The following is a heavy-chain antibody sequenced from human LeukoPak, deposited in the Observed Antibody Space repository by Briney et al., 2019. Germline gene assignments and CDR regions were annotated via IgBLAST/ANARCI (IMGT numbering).Heavy chain of an antibody. D-gene: IGHD5-24*01. V-gene: IGHV3-21*04. CDR1: GFIYSRYS. CDR2: ISSGSDYL. CDR3: ARAPGYNTLWYFDY. J-gene: IGHJ4*02. Sequence: PGGSLRLSCVASGFIYSRYSMNWVRQAPGKGLEWVSTISSGSDYLYHADSVRGRFNIPRDNARNSLYLQMNSLRSEDTAVYYCARAPGYNTLWYFDYWGQGTLVTVSS.